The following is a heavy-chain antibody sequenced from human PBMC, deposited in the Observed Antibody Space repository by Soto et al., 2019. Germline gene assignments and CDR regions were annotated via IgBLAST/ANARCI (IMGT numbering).Heavy chain of an antibody. V-gene: IGHV1-69*02. D-gene: IGHD3-10*01. CDR2: VVLILNII. Sequence: QVQLVQSGAEVKKPGSSVKVSCKVSGGTFSDYTITWVRQDPGQGLEWMGRVVLILNIINYAPKFHGRVTITADKSASTVYMDLTSLTSEDTAVYYCARGREWFGPWGQGTLVTVSA. CDR3: ARGREWFGP. CDR1: GGTFSDYT. J-gene: IGHJ5*02.